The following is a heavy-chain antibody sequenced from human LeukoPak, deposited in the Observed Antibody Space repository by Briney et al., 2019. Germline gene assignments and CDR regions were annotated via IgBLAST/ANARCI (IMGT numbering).Heavy chain of an antibody. CDR3: AGSGWYGAFDI. V-gene: IGHV4-59*01. Sequence: SETLSLTCTVSGGSIGSYYGSWIRQPPGKGLEWIGYIYYSGSTNYNPSLKSRVTMSVDMSKKQFSLKLSSVTAADTAVYYCAGSGWYGAFDIWGQGTMVTVSS. D-gene: IGHD6-19*01. J-gene: IGHJ3*02. CDR2: IYYSGST. CDR1: GGSIGSYY.